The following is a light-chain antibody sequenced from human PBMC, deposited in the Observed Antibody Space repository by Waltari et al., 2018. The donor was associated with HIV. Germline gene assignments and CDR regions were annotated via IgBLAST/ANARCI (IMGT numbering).Light chain of an antibody. CDR2: DDS. V-gene: IGLV3-21*02. CDR3: QVWDSSTDLRV. J-gene: IGLJ2*01. Sequence: TCGGNNIGSKGVHWYQQKPSQAPVLVVYDDSDRPSGIPERFSGSSSWNTATLTISRVEAGDEADFYCQVWDSSTDLRVFGGGTKLTVL. CDR1: NIGSKG.